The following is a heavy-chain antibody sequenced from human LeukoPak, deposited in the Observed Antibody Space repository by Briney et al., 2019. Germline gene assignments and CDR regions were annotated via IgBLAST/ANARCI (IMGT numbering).Heavy chain of an antibody. V-gene: IGHV3-53*04. J-gene: IGHJ3*02. CDR1: GFTVSSNY. Sequence: PGGSLRLSCAASGFTVSSNYMSWVRQAPGKGLEWVSVIYSGGSTYYADSVKGRFTIPRHNSKNTLYLQMNSLRAEDTAVYYCARTYSSSWYGAFDIWGQGTMVTVSS. D-gene: IGHD6-13*01. CDR2: IYSGGST. CDR3: ARTYSSSWYGAFDI.